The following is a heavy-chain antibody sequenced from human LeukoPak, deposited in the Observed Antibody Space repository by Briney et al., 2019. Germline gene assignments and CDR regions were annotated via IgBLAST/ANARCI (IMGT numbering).Heavy chain of an antibody. V-gene: IGHV3-30*04. J-gene: IGHJ4*02. D-gene: IGHD6-19*01. CDR3: ARGDNSSGWYPRYFDY. Sequence: GRSLRLSCAASGFTFSSYAMHWVRQAPGKGLEWVAVISYDGSNKYYADSVKGRFTISRDNSKNSLYLQMNSLRAEDTAVYYCARGDNSSGWYPRYFDYWGQGTLVTVSS. CDR1: GFTFSSYA. CDR2: ISYDGSNK.